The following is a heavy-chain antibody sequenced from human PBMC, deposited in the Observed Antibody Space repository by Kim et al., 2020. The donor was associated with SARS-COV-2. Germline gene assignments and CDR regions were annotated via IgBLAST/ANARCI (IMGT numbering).Heavy chain of an antibody. CDR2: IYYSGST. Sequence: SETLSLTCTVSGGSISSYYWSWIRQPPGKGLEWIGYIYYSGSTNYNPSLKSRVTISVDTSKNQFSLKLSSVTAADTAVYYCARDFFPAAGKGPAGNHHIIWGQGTLVTVSS. J-gene: IGHJ4*02. CDR1: GGSISSYY. V-gene: IGHV4-59*13. D-gene: IGHD6-13*01. CDR3: ARDFFPAAGKGPAGNHHII.